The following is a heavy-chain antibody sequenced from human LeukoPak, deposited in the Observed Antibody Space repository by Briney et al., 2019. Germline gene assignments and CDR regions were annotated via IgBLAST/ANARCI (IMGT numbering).Heavy chain of an antibody. V-gene: IGHV4-34*01. CDR2: INHSGST. D-gene: IGHD3-22*01. CDR3: ARVFSSGYSDY. J-gene: IGHJ4*02. Sequence: SETLSLTCAVYGGSFSGYYWSWIRQPPGKRLEWIGEINHSGSTNYNPSLKSRVTISVDTSKNQFSLKLSSVTAADTAVYYCARVFSSGYSDYWGQGTLVTVSS. CDR1: GGSFSGYY.